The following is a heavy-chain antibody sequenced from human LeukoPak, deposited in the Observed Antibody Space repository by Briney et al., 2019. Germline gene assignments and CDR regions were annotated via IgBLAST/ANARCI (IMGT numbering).Heavy chain of an antibody. CDR2: IYYSGST. CDR3: ASSPIAAAGTDAFDI. J-gene: IGHJ3*02. V-gene: IGHV4-30-4*08. CDR1: GGSISSGDYY. D-gene: IGHD6-13*01. Sequence: SETLSLTCTVSGGSISSGDYYWSWIRQPPGKGLEWIGYIYYSGSTYYNPSLKSRVTISVDTSKSQFSLKLSSVTAADTAVYYCASSPIAAAGTDAFDIWGQGTVVTVSS.